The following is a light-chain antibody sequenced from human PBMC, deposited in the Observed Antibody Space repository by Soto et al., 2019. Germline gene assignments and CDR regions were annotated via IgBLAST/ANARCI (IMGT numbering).Light chain of an antibody. V-gene: IGKV3-11*01. CDR3: QQRGHWPLT. CDR1: QNVRNH. CDR2: DAS. J-gene: IGKJ4*01. Sequence: EIALTQSPATLSLSPGERATLSCRASQNVRNHLVWYQQKPGQAPRLLIYDASNRATGIPARFSGSGSGTDFTLTISSLEPEDFAVYYCQQRGHWPLTFGGGTKMEIK.